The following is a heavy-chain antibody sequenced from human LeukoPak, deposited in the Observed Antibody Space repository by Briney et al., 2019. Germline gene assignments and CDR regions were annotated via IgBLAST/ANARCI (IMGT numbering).Heavy chain of an antibody. CDR2: INPKSGGK. J-gene: IGHJ4*02. V-gene: IGHV1-2*02. CDR3: ASALFCSGGNCYSGTVFFLVY. D-gene: IGHD2-15*01. Sequence: ASVKVSSTASGYTLTAYYMHWVRQAPGQGLEWMGWINPKSGGKNYAQKLQGMVTMTRDTSINTAYMELSRLISDDTAFYYCASALFCSGGNCYSGTVFFLVYWGQGTLVTVSS. CDR1: GYTLTAYY.